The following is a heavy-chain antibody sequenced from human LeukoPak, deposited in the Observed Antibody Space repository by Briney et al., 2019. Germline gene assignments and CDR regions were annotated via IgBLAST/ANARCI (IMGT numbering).Heavy chain of an antibody. V-gene: IGHV4-59*01. J-gene: IGHJ3*02. CDR2: IYYNGNT. Sequence: PSETLSLTCTVSGASINSSYWSWVRQPPGKRLEWIGFIYYNGNTNSNPSLKSRVTISVDTSKNQFSLKLTSVTAADTAVYYCVRGNYDNRGYSNAFDIWGQGAMVTVSS. D-gene: IGHD3-22*01. CDR1: GASINSSY. CDR3: VRGNYDNRGYSNAFDI.